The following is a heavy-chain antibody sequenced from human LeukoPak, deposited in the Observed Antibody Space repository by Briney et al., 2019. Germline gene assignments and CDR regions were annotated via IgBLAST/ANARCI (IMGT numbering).Heavy chain of an antibody. CDR3: ERHWGDIAGAGTGAFDI. D-gene: IGHD6-13*01. J-gene: IGHJ3*02. Sequence: GESLKISCKGSGYRFTSYWIAWVRQMPGKGLEWMGIIYPGDSDTSHSPSFQGQVTISADKSISTAYLQWSSLKASDTAMYYCERHWGDIAGAGTGAFDIWGQGTNVTVSS. V-gene: IGHV5-51*01. CDR1: GYRFTSYW. CDR2: IYPGDSDT.